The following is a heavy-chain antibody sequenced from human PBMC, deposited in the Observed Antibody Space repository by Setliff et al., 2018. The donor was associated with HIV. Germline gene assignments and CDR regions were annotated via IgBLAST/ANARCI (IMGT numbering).Heavy chain of an antibody. J-gene: IGHJ4*02. CDR3: ARKGYCSSSGCPTPFDF. V-gene: IGHV4-39*07. CDR1: GGSISSSSYY. Sequence: SETLSLTCTVSGGSISSSSYYWDWIRQPPGKGLEWIGSVFYSGRTYYKPSLKSRVTISVDTSKNQFSLKLSSVTAADTAVYYCARKGYCSSSGCPTPFDFWGQGTLVTVSS. CDR2: VFYSGRT. D-gene: IGHD2-2*01.